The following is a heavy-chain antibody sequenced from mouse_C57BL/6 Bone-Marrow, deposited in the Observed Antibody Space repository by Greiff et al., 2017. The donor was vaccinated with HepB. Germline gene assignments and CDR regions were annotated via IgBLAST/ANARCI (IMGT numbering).Heavy chain of an antibody. CDR3: ARTYSNWYFDY. Sequence: QVQLKQPGAELVRPGSSVKLSCKASGYTFTSYWMHWVKQRPIQGLEWIGNIDPSDSETHYNQKFKDKATLTVDKSSSTAYMQLSSLTSEDSAVYYCARTYSNWYFDYWGQGTTLTVSS. CDR1: GYTFTSYW. V-gene: IGHV1-52*01. J-gene: IGHJ2*01. D-gene: IGHD2-5*01. CDR2: IDPSDSET.